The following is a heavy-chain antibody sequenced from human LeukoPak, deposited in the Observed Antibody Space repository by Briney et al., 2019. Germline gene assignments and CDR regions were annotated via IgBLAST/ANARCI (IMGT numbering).Heavy chain of an antibody. V-gene: IGHV3-21*01. CDR1: GFTFSSDS. Sequence: GGSLRLSSAASGFTFSSDSMNWVREAPGKGLEWVSSISSSISFIYYADSVKGRFTISRDKVKNSLYLQMNSLRAEDTAVYYCARDWTFKWPLRGAFDIWGQGTMVTVSS. CDR2: ISSSISFI. J-gene: IGHJ3*02. D-gene: IGHD3/OR15-3a*01. CDR3: ARDWTFKWPLRGAFDI.